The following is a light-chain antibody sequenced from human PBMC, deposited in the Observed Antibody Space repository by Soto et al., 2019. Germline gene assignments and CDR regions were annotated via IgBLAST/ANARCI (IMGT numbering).Light chain of an antibody. J-gene: IGKJ1*01. CDR2: GAS. CDR3: QQYSRSLPWT. CDR1: QSIPSNY. Sequence: EIVLTQSPGTLSLSPGERATLSCRASQSIPSNYLAWYQQKPGQAPRPLIFGASKRASDIPDRFSGSGSGTDFSLTISRLEPEDFAVYYCQQYSRSLPWTFGQGTKVDIK. V-gene: IGKV3-20*01.